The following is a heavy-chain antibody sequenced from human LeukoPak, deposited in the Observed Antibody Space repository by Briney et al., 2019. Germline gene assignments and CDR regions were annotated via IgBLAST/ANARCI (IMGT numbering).Heavy chain of an antibody. CDR3: TTVQGWITFGGAEDY. CDR1: GFTFSNAW. V-gene: IGHV3-15*01. Sequence: PGGSLRLSCAASGFTFSNAWMSWVRQAPGKGLEWVGRIKSKTDGGTTDYAAPVKGRFTISRDDSKNTLYLQMNSLKTEDTAVYYCTTVQGWITFGGAEDYWGQGTLVTVSS. CDR2: IKSKTDGGTT. J-gene: IGHJ4*02. D-gene: IGHD3-16*01.